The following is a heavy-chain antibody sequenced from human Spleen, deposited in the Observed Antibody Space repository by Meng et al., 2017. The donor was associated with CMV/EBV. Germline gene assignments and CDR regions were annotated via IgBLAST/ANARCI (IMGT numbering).Heavy chain of an antibody. Sequence: QVQLVQSGAEVKKPGTSVKVSCKASGYTFTDFYMHWVRQAPGQGLEWMGWINPKSGGTNYAQKFQGRVTMTRDTSISTAYMEVTRLRSDDTAVYYCANEATFWGQGTLVTVSS. CDR3: ANEATF. CDR2: INPKSGGT. J-gene: IGHJ4*02. CDR1: GYTFTDFY. V-gene: IGHV1-2*02.